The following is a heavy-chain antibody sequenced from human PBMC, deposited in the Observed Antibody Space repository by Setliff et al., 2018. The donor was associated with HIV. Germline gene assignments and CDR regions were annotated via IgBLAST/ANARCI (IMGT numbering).Heavy chain of an antibody. CDR2: ISSSRGYI. D-gene: IGHD3-22*01. J-gene: IGHJ2*01. CDR3: AKPLYDSSGYYLNWYFDL. Sequence: GGSLRLSCAASGFTFSSYWMSWVRQAPGEGLEWVSSISSSRGYIYYADSVTGRFTISRANAKNTLYLQMNSLRAEDTAVYYCAKPLYDSSGYYLNWYFDLWGRGTLVTVSS. CDR1: GFTFSSYW. V-gene: IGHV3-21*01.